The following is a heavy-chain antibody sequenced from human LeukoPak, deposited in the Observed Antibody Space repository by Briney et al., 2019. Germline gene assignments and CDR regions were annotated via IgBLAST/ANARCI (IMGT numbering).Heavy chain of an antibody. J-gene: IGHJ4*02. CDR1: GFTFSNYW. D-gene: IGHD6-19*01. CDR3: TTPHSYSSGWYTDY. V-gene: IGHV3-7*03. Sequence: GGSLRLSCAASGFTFSNYWMSWVRQAPGKGLEWVANIKQDRSEKYYVDSVKGRFTISRDNAKNSLYLQMNSLRPEDTAVYYCTTPHSYSSGWYTDYWGQGTLVTVSS. CDR2: IKQDRSEK.